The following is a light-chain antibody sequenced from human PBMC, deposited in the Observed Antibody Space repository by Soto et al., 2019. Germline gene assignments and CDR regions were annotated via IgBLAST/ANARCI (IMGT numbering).Light chain of an antibody. V-gene: IGKV3-20*01. CDR2: GAS. J-gene: IGKJ1*01. CDR1: QSVSSSY. Sequence: PGDRATLSCRASQSVSSSYLAWYQQKPGQAPRLLIYGASSRATGIPDRFSGSGSGTDFTLTISRLEPEDFAVYYCQQYADSPRTFGQGTTVEIQ. CDR3: QQYADSPRT.